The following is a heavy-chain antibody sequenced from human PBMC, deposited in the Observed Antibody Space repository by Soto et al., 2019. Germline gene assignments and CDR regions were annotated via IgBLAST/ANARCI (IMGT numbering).Heavy chain of an antibody. CDR2: INPNSGAT. V-gene: IGHV1-2*02. D-gene: IGHD3-22*01. Sequence: QVQLVQSGTEVKKPGASVKVSCKASGYMFTGNYMHWVRQAPGQGLEYMGWINPNSGATNYAQKFQVRVTMTWDTSISTAYVELSRLRSDDTAVYYCAPHYPDSSGYFDHWGQGTLVTVSS. J-gene: IGHJ4*02. CDR1: GYMFTGNY. CDR3: APHYPDSSGYFDH.